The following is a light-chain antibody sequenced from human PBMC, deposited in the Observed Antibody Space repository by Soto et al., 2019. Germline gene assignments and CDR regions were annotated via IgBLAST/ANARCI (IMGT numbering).Light chain of an antibody. CDR1: QSLVYSDGNTY. J-gene: IGKJ2*01. CDR3: MQGTHWPRT. CDR2: QVS. V-gene: IGKV2-30*01. Sequence: DVVMTQSPLSLPVTLGQPASISCRSSQSLVYSDGNTYLNWFQQRPGQSPTRVMYQVSNRDSGVPDRFSGSGSGTDFALKISRVEAGDVGVYYGMQGTHWPRTFGQGTKLEIK.